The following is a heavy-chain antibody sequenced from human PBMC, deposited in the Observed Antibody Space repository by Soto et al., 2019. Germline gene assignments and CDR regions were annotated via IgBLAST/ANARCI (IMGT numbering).Heavy chain of an antibody. CDR1: GFTFSSYD. CDR2: IGTAGDT. CDR3: ARGGGSTVFDY. Sequence: EVQLVESGGGLVQPGGSLRLSCAASGFTFSSYDRHWVRQATGKGLEWVSAIGTAGDTYYPGSVKGRFTISRENAKNSLYLQMNSLRAGDTAVYYCARGGGSTVFDYWGQGTLVTVSS. V-gene: IGHV3-13*04. D-gene: IGHD2-2*01. J-gene: IGHJ4*02.